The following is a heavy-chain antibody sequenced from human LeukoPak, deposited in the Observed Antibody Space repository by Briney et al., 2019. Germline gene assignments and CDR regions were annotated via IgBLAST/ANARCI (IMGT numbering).Heavy chain of an antibody. J-gene: IGHJ4*02. V-gene: IGHV4-34*01. CDR1: GGSFSGYY. CDR2: INHSGST. D-gene: IGHD6-19*01. Sequence: SETLSLTCAVYGGSFSGYYWSWIRQPPGKGLEWIGEINHSGSTNYNPSLKSRVTISVDTSKNQFSLKLSSVTAAGTAVYYCARGHDSSGWYFDYWGQGTLVTVSS. CDR3: ARGHDSSGWYFDY.